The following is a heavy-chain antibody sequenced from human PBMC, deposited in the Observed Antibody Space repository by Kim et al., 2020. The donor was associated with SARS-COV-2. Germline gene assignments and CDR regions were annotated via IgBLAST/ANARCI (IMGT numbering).Heavy chain of an antibody. J-gene: IGHJ6*02. CDR3: ARDQSGYCSSTSCYADYYYYYGMDV. D-gene: IGHD2-2*01. Sequence: GGSLRLSCAASGFTFSSYSMNWVRQAPGKGLEWVSYISSSSSTIYYADSVKGRFTISRDNAKNSLYLQMNSLRDEDTAVYYCARDQSGYCSSTSCYADYYYYYGMDVWGQGTTVTVSS. V-gene: IGHV3-48*02. CDR1: GFTFSSYS. CDR2: ISSSSSTI.